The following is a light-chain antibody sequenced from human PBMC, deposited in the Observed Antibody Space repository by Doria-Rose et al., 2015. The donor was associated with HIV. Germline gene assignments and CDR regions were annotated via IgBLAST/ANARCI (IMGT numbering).Light chain of an antibody. V-gene: IGKV3-20*01. CDR1: QSFRSTY. CDR3: HQYGTSWT. Sequence: EIVMTQSPGTLSLSPVERATLSCRASQSFRSTYLAWYQQTPGQAPSLLIYDGSTRATGIPDRFSASGSGTDFTLTINRLEPEDFALYYCHQYGTSWTFGQGTKVEI. CDR2: DGS. J-gene: IGKJ1*01.